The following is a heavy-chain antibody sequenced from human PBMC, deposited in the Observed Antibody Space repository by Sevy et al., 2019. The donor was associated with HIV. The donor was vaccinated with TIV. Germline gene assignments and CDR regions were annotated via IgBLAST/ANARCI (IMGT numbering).Heavy chain of an antibody. V-gene: IGHV2-5*02. J-gene: IGHJ4*02. CDR1: GFSLNTSGVG. Sequence: SGPTLVNPAQTLTLTCSFSGFSLNTSGVGVGWIRLPPGKALEWLALIFWDDEKRYSPPLKNRRTITKDTSKNQVVLTMTNKDPMDTTTYYCARFLKGDYTNYIDSWDQGSLVTVSS. CDR3: ARFLKGDYTNYIDS. D-gene: IGHD4-4*01. CDR2: IFWDDEK.